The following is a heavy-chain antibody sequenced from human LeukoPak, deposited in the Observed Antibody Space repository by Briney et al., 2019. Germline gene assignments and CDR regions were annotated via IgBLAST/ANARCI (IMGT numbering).Heavy chain of an antibody. CDR1: GGPFSGYF. Sequence: SETLSLTCTVYGGPFSGYFWTWIRQPPGKGLEWIGEISHTGSTNYNPSLKSRATISVDTSKNQFSLKLNSMTAADTAVYYCARGDVAARLQTWGQGTLVTVSS. V-gene: IGHV4-34*01. D-gene: IGHD6-6*01. CDR3: ARGDVAARLQT. CDR2: ISHTGST. J-gene: IGHJ4*02.